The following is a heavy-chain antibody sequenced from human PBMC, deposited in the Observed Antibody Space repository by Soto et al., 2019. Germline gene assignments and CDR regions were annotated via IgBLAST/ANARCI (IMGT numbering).Heavy chain of an antibody. CDR2: IYPGDSDT. D-gene: IGHD6-6*01. Sequence: PGESLKISCKGSGYSFTSYWIGWVRQMPGKGLEWMGIIYPGDSDTRYSPSFQGQVTISADKSISTAYLQWSSLKASDTAMYYCARHRAARRQYYYGMDVWGQGSTVTVSS. J-gene: IGHJ6*02. V-gene: IGHV5-51*01. CDR1: GYSFTSYW. CDR3: ARHRAARRQYYYGMDV.